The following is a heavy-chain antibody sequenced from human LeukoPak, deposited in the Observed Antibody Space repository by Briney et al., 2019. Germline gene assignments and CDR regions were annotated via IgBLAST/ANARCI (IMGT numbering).Heavy chain of an antibody. J-gene: IGHJ6*03. Sequence: ASVKVSCMASGYTFTSYDINWVRQATGQGLEWMGWMNSNSGNTGYAQKFQGRVTMTRNTSISTAYMELSSLRSEDTAVYYCARRYSSSPLLNYYYYYYMDVWGKGTTVTISS. CDR1: GYTFTSYD. D-gene: IGHD6-13*01. V-gene: IGHV1-8*01. CDR3: ARRYSSSPLLNYYYYYYMDV. CDR2: MNSNSGNT.